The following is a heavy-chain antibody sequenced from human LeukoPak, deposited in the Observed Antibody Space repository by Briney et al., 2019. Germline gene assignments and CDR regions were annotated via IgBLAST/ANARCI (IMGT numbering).Heavy chain of an antibody. D-gene: IGHD6-6*01. CDR2: ISAYNGNT. Sequence: ASVKVSCKASGYTFTSYGISWVRQAPGQGLEWMGWISAYNGNTIYAQKLQGRVTMTTDTSTSTAYMELRSLRSDDTAVYYCARDRGFLSSSSFWFDPWGQGTLVTVSS. V-gene: IGHV1-18*01. CDR1: GYTFTSYG. CDR3: ARDRGFLSSSSFWFDP. J-gene: IGHJ5*02.